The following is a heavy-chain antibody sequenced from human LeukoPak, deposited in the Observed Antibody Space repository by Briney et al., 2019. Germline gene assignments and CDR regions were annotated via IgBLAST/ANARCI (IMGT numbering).Heavy chain of an antibody. J-gene: IGHJ4*02. V-gene: IGHV1-2*04. CDR3: ARAYGSGSYYTDY. CDR1: GYTVTGYY. CDR2: INPNSGGT. Sequence: ASVKVSCKASGYTVTGYYMHWVRQAPGQGLEWMGWINPNSGGTNYAQKFQGWVTMTRDTSISTAYMELSRLRSDDTAVYYCARAYGSGSYYTDYWGQGTLVTVSS. D-gene: IGHD3-10*01.